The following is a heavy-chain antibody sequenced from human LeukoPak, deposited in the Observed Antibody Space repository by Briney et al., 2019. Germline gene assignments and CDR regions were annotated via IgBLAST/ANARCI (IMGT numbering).Heavy chain of an antibody. CDR1: GFTFSNYA. D-gene: IGHD1-26*01. Sequence: GGSLRLSCAASGFTFSNYAMSWVRQAPGKGLEWVSGISGSGGSTYYIDSVKGRFTISRDNSKNTVYLQMNSLRAEDTAVYYCARQSGSADYWGQGTLVTVSS. CDR2: ISGSGGST. CDR3: ARQSGSADY. V-gene: IGHV3-23*01. J-gene: IGHJ4*02.